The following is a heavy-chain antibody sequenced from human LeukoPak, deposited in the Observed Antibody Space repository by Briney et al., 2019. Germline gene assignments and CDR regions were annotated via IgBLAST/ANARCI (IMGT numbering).Heavy chain of an antibody. CDR3: AKKRYDSSGHLGYFLH. CDR2: ISGSGVDT. Sequence: GGCLRLSCAASLFTLSSYLMAWGRPARGGGVERVSRISGSGVDTFYADSVKGRFTISRDNSKNILSLQLNSLRAEDTAVYYCAKKRYDSSGHLGYFLHWGQGTLVTVSS. D-gene: IGHD3-22*01. V-gene: IGHV3-23*01. J-gene: IGHJ1*01. CDR1: LFTLSSYL.